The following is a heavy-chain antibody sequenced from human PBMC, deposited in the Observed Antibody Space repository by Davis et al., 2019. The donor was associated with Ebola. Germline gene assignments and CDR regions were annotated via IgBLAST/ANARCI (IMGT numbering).Heavy chain of an antibody. CDR1: GFTFSSHA. J-gene: IGHJ3*02. V-gene: IGHV3-30*02. CDR2: IRFDGSNK. CDR3: AKDKVQLERPPPGALDI. Sequence: PGGSLRLSCAASGFTFSSHAMHWVRQAPGKGLEWVAFIRFDGSNKYYADSVKGRFTISRDNSKNTLYLQMNRLRAEDTAVYDCAKDKVQLERPPPGALDIWGQETMVTVSS. D-gene: IGHD1-1*01.